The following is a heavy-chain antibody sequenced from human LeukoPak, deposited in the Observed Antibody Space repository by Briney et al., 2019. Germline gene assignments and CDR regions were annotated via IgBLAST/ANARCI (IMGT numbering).Heavy chain of an antibody. CDR2: INPNSGGT. V-gene: IGHV1-2*02. CDR1: EYTFTGYY. CDR3: ARGQPLLWIDY. D-gene: IGHD3-16*01. J-gene: IGHJ4*02. Sequence: GASVKVSCKASEYTFTGYYIHWVRQAPGQGLEWMGWINPNSGGTNYAQKFQGRVTMTRDTSITTAYMELSRLRSDDTAVYYCARGQPLLWIDYWGQGTLVTVSS.